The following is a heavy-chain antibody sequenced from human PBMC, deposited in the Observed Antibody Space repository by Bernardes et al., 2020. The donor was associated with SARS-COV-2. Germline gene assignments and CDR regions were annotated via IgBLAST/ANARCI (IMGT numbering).Heavy chain of an antibody. CDR3: ATSLPGGEGDAFDI. Sequence: SETLSLTCTVSGGSISSGGYYWSWIRQHPGKGLEWIGYIYYSGSTYYNPSLKSRVTISVDTSKNQFSLKLSSVTAAATAVYYCATSLPGGEGDAFDIWGQGTMVTVSS. J-gene: IGHJ3*02. D-gene: IGHD2-21*01. CDR2: IYYSGST. CDR1: GGSISSGGYY. V-gene: IGHV4-31*03.